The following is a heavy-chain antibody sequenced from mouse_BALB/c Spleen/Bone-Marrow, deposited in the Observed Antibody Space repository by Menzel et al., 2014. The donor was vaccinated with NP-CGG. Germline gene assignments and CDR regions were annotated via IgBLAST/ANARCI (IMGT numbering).Heavy chain of an antibody. CDR1: GYTFTNYW. CDR2: IYPSDSYT. CDR3: TRWLPYAMDY. Sequence: QVQLQQSGAELVRPGASVKLSCKASGYTFTNYWINWVKQRPGQGLEWIGNIYPSDSYTNYNQKFKDKATFTVDKSSSTAYMQLSSPTSEDSAVYYCTRWLPYAMDYWGQGTSVTVSS. V-gene: IGHV1-69*02. J-gene: IGHJ4*01. D-gene: IGHD2-2*01.